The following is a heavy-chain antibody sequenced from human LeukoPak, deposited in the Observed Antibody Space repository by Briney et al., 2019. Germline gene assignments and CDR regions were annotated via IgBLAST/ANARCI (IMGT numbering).Heavy chain of an antibody. CDR2: TFSRSKWYN. J-gene: IGHJ3*02. Sequence: SQTLSLTCAISGDSVSSSSAAWNWLRQSPSGGLEWLGRTFSRSKWYNDYAESVKSRITVNADTSKNQYSLQLNSVNLEDTAVYYCARSNRGAFDIWGQGTLITVSS. D-gene: IGHD3-10*01. V-gene: IGHV6-1*01. CDR3: ARSNRGAFDI. CDR1: GDSVSSSSAA.